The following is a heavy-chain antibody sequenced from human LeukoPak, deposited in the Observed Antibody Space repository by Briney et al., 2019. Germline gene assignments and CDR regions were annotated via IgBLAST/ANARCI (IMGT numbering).Heavy chain of an antibody. CDR1: GGSISSSSYY. D-gene: IGHD5-18*01. J-gene: IGHJ4*02. Sequence: SETLSLTCTVSGGSISSSSYYWGWIRQPPGKGLEWIGSIYYSGSTYYNPSLKSRVTISVDTSKNQFSLKLRSVTAADTAVYYCARGRYSYGGAVGDYFDYWSQGTLVTVSS. CDR2: IYYSGST. CDR3: ARGRYSYGGAVGDYFDY. V-gene: IGHV4-39*07.